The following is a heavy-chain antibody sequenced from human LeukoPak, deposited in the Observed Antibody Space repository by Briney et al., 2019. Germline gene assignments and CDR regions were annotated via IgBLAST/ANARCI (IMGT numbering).Heavy chain of an antibody. V-gene: IGHV4-31*03. CDR2: IYYSGST. CDR3: ARAPRYCSSTSCYGKNFDY. Sequence: SQTLSLTCSVSGGSISSGGYYWSWIRQHPGKGLEWIGYIYYSGSTYYNPSLKSRVTISVVTSKNQFSLKLSSVTAADTAVYYCARAPRYCSSTSCYGKNFDYWGQGTLVTVSS. D-gene: IGHD2-2*01. J-gene: IGHJ4*02. CDR1: GGSISSGGYY.